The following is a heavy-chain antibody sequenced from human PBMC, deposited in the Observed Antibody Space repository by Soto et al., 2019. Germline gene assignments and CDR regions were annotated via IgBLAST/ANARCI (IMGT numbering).Heavy chain of an antibody. CDR1: GFTFSSYG. J-gene: IGHJ4*02. D-gene: IGHD5-18*01. V-gene: IGHV3-33*01. CDR3: ARGLWSFDY. Sequence: QVQLVESGGGVLQPGRSLRLSCAASGFTFSSYGMHWVRQAPGKGLEWVAVIWLDGSNKYYADSVKGRFTISRDNSKNTLYLQMNSLRTEDTAVYYCARGLWSFDYWGQGTLVTVSS. CDR2: IWLDGSNK.